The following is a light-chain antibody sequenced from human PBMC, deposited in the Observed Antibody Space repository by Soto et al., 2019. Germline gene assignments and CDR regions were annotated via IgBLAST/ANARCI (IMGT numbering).Light chain of an antibody. CDR2: GGN. CDR3: CSYAPSRTLL. CDR1: SGDVGTYNL. Sequence: QPVLTQPASVSGAPGESITISCTGTSGDVGTYNLVTWYQQHPGRVPKLILYGGNKRPSGVSSRFSASKSGNTASLTISELQAEDEADYFCCSYAPSRTLLFGGGTKVTVL. V-gene: IGLV2-23*01. J-gene: IGLJ2*01.